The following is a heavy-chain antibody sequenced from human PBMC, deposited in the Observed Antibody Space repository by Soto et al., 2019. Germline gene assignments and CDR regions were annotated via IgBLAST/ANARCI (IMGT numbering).Heavy chain of an antibody. CDR1: GFTFSSFD. V-gene: IGHV3-48*03. CDR3: SRALTHYYDISGPAFGY. D-gene: IGHD3-22*01. CDR2: ISSRGIST. Sequence: DVQLVESGGALVQPGGSLRLSCVGSGFTFSSFDMNWVRQAPGKGLEWISYISSRGISTYYADSVKGRFTISRDNAENSLFLQMNSLRVEDTAVYYCSRALTHYYDISGPAFGYWGQGTLLTVSS. J-gene: IGHJ4*02.